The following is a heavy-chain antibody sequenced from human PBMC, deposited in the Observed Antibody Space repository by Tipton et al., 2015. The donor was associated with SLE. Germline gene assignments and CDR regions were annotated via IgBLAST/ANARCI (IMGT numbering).Heavy chain of an antibody. D-gene: IGHD2-2*01. CDR3: ARGCSSSTCEPFYFFGMDV. CDR2: MYRSGTT. V-gene: IGHV4-59*11. Sequence: LRLSCTVSGDSFSNHFWSWIRQPPGKGLEWIGYMYRSGTTKYNPSLKSRVTISVDTSKSQFSLKLTSATAADTAVYYCARGCSSSTCEPFYFFGMDVWGQGTTVTVSS. J-gene: IGHJ6*02. CDR1: GDSFSNHF.